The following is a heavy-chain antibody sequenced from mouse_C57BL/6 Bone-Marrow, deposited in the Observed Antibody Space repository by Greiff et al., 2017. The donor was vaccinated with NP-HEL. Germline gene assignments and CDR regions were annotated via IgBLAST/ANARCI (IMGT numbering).Heavy chain of an antibody. Sequence: VQLQQSGAELVRPGTSVKMSCKASGYTFTNYWIGWAKQRPGHGLEWIGDIYPGGGYTNYNEKFKGKATLTADKSSSTAYMQFSSLTSEDSAIDYCARLIHYYGYPDYWGQGTTLTVSS. J-gene: IGHJ2*01. D-gene: IGHD1-2*01. CDR1: GYTFTNYW. CDR3: ARLIHYYGYPDY. V-gene: IGHV1-63*01. CDR2: IYPGGGYT.